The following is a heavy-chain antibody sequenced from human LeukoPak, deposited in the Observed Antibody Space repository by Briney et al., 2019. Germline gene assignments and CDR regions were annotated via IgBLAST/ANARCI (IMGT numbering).Heavy chain of an antibody. CDR2: IYYNGST. D-gene: IGHD3-22*01. CDR1: GGSIRSSSYY. J-gene: IGHJ3*02. Sequence: PSVTLSLTCTVSGGSIRSSSYYWGWIRQPPGKGLEWIGSIYYNGSTYYNPSLKSRVTMSVDTSKNQFSLKLSSVTAADTAVYYCARVLDSSGYYGAFDIWGQGTMVTVSS. V-gene: IGHV4-39*07. CDR3: ARVLDSSGYYGAFDI.